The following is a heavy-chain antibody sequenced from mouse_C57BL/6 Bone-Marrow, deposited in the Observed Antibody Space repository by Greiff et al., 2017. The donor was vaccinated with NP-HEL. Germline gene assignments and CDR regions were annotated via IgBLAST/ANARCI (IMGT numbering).Heavy chain of an antibody. CDR3: ARIDYYYGSSPYWYFDV. CDR1: GYTFTSYW. J-gene: IGHJ1*03. D-gene: IGHD1-1*01. CDR2: IYPGSGST. V-gene: IGHV1-55*01. Sequence: QVQLQQSGAELVKPGASVKMSCKASGYTFTSYWITWVKQRPGQGLEWIGDIYPGSGSTNYNEKFKSKATLTVDTSSSTAYMQLSSLTSEDSAVYYCARIDYYYGSSPYWYFDVWGTGTTVTVSS.